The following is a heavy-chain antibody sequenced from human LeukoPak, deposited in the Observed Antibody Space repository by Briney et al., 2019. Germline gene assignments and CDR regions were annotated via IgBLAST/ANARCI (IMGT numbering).Heavy chain of an antibody. V-gene: IGHV3-23*01. J-gene: IGHJ4*02. D-gene: IGHD1-26*01. Sequence: SCKASGFTFSSYGMSWVRQAPGKGLEWVSAISGSGGSTYYADSVKGRFTISRDNSKNTLYLQMNSLRAEDTAVYYCAKDIGPSGSYFFDYWGQGTLVTVSS. CDR1: GFTFSSYG. CDR2: ISGSGGST. CDR3: AKDIGPSGSYFFDY.